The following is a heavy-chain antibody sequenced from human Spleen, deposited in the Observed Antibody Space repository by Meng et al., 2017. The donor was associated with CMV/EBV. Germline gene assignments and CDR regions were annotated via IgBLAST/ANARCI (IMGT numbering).Heavy chain of an antibody. J-gene: IGHJ4*02. V-gene: IGHV3-21*01. D-gene: IGHD3-22*01. Sequence: GESLKISCEASGVTFMTYSMNWVRQAPGKGREWVSSISDRGTGIQYADSLRGRFTLYRDNATSSLSLQMNSLRAEDTTVYYCARSRYFHEESNYRTPLKYWGQGVLVTVSS. CDR1: GVTFMTYS. CDR2: ISDRGTGI. CDR3: ARSRYFHEESNYRTPLKY.